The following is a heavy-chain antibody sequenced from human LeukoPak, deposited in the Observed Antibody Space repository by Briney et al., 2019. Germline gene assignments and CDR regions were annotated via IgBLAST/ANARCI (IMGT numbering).Heavy chain of an antibody. CDR1: GYTFTGYY. CDR3: ARDLRDRDYASDY. Sequence: ASVEVSCKASGYTFTGYYMHWVRQAPGQGLEWMGWINPNSGGTNYAQKFQGRVTMTRDTSISTAYMELSRLRSDDTAVYYCARDLRDRDYASDYWGQGTLVTVSS. J-gene: IGHJ4*02. V-gene: IGHV1-2*02. D-gene: IGHD4-17*01. CDR2: INPNSGGT.